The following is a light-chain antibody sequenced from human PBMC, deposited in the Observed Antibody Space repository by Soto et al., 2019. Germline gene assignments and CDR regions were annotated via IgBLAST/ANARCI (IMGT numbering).Light chain of an antibody. V-gene: IGKV1-39*01. Sequence: DIQMTQSPSSLSASIGDRVSFTCQASQDISKFLNWYQVKPGQAPKRLIYSASTLQIGVPSRFGGNGSGTHFTLTINTLQFDDFASYYCQSNYILPWTFGQGTKVDIK. CDR1: QDISKF. J-gene: IGKJ1*01. CDR3: QSNYILPWT. CDR2: SAS.